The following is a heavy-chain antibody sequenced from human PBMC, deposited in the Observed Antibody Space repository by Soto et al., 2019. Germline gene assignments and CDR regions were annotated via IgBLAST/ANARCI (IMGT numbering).Heavy chain of an antibody. Sequence: EVQLVESGGALVQPGGSLRLSCEASGFSFSSFAMNWVRQAPGRGLEWVSYISDDGASIYYADSLKGRFTISRDNAKNSLSLHMNNLRAEDTAVYYCARENSVQAWLHHFDHWGLGTLVTVSS. CDR1: GFSFSSFA. CDR3: ARENSVQAWLHHFDH. J-gene: IGHJ4*02. D-gene: IGHD5-18*01. V-gene: IGHV3-48*03. CDR2: ISDDGASI.